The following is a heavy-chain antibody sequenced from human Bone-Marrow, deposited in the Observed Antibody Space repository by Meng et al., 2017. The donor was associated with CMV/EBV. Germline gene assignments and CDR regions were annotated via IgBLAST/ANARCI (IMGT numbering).Heavy chain of an antibody. CDR1: GFTFSSYS. CDR2: ISSSSSYI. CDR3: ARGCSNSCYYGMDV. D-gene: IGHD2-2*01. Sequence: GESLKISCAASGFTFSSYSMNWVRQAPGKGLEWVSSISSSSSYIYYADSVKGRFTISRDNAKNSLYLQMNSLRAEDTAVYYCARGCSNSCYYGMDVWGQGTTVTVSS. J-gene: IGHJ6*02. V-gene: IGHV3-21*01.